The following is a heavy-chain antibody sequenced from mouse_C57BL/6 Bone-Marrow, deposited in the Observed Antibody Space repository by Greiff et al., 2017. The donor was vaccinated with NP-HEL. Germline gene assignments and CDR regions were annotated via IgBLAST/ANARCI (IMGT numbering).Heavy chain of an antibody. CDR2: ISNGGGST. Sequence: EVKVVESGGGLVQPGGSLKLSCAASGFTFSDYYMYWVRQTPEKRLEWVAYISNGGGSTYYPDTVKGRFTISRDNAKNTLYLQMSRLKSEDTAMYYCASGSSYGYFDVWGTGTTVTVSS. CDR3: ASGSSYGYFDV. V-gene: IGHV5-12*01. CDR1: GFTFSDYY. J-gene: IGHJ1*03. D-gene: IGHD1-1*01.